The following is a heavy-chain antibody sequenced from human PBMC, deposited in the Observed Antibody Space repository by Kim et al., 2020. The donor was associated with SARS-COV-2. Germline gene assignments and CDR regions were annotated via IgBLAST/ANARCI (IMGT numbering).Heavy chain of an antibody. V-gene: IGHV1-3*01. J-gene: IGHJ4*02. Sequence: ASVKVSCKASGYTFTSYAMHWVRQAPGQRLEWMGWINAGNGNTKYSQKFQGRVTITRDTSASTAYMELSSLRSEDTAVYYCASPVSSGYYLPGYWGQGTLVTVSS. CDR1: GYTFTSYA. CDR3: ASPVSSGYYLPGY. D-gene: IGHD3-22*01. CDR2: INAGNGNT.